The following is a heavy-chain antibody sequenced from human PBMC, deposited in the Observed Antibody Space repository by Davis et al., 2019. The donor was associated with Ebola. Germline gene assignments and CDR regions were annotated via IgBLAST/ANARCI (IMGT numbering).Heavy chain of an antibody. D-gene: IGHD3-10*02. CDR1: GGSISTYY. CDR3: ARGRPTFVPETFDY. Sequence: GSLRLSCTVSGGSISTYYWSWIRQPPGKGLEWIGYIYYNGNTNYNPSLKSRVTLSVDTSKSQFSLKLNSVTAADTAIYYCARGRPTFVPETFDYWGQGTLVTVSS. CDR2: IYYNGNT. J-gene: IGHJ4*02. V-gene: IGHV4-59*01.